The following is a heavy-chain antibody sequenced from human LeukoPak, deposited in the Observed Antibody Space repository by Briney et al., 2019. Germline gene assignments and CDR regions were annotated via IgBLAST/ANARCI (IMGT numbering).Heavy chain of an antibody. CDR2: ITSGGRII. V-gene: IGHV3-48*02. CDR3: ARHLGGSGISDY. CDR1: GFTFSSHS. D-gene: IGHD2-15*01. Sequence: GGSLRLSCVVSGFTFSSHSMNWVRQAPGKGLERVSYITSGGRIIYYADSVKGRFTISRDNAKNSLYLQMNSLRDEDTAVYYCARHLGGSGISDYWGQGTLVTVSS. J-gene: IGHJ4*02.